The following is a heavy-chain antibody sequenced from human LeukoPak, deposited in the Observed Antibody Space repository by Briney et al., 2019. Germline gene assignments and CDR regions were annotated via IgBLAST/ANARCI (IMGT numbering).Heavy chain of an antibody. Sequence: PGGYLRLYCAASGFTFSSYAMSWVRQAPGKGLEWFSAISGSGGSTYYADSVKGRFTISRDNSKNTLYLQMNSLRAEDTAVYYCAKEGYSYGLYYFDYWGQGTLVTVSS. D-gene: IGHD5-18*01. J-gene: IGHJ4*02. CDR1: GFTFSSYA. CDR2: ISGSGGST. CDR3: AKEGYSYGLYYFDY. V-gene: IGHV3-23*01.